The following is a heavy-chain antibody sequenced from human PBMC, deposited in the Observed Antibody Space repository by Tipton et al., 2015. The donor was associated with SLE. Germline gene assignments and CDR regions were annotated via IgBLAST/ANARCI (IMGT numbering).Heavy chain of an antibody. D-gene: IGHD6-13*01. CDR2: IYYSGST. Sequence: LRLSCTVSSGSICSYYWSWIRQPPGKGLEWIGYIYYSGSTNYNPSLKSRVTISVETSKNQFSLKLSSVTAADTAVYYCAGGDSSFFDYWGQGTLVTVSS. CDR1: SGSICSYY. J-gene: IGHJ4*02. CDR3: AGGDSSFFDY. V-gene: IGHV4-59*01.